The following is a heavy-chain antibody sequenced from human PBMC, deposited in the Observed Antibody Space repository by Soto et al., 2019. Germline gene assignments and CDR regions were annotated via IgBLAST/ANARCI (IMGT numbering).Heavy chain of an antibody. CDR1: GFTFSSYG. J-gene: IGHJ4*02. CDR3: AKGAAPDY. CDR2: ISYDGSNK. Sequence: GGSLRLSCAASGFTFSSYGIPWVRQAPGKGMEWVAVISYDGSNKYYADSVKGRFTISRDNSKNTLYLQMNSLRAEDTAVYYCAKGAAPDYWGQGTLVTVSS. D-gene: IGHD6-13*01. V-gene: IGHV3-30*18.